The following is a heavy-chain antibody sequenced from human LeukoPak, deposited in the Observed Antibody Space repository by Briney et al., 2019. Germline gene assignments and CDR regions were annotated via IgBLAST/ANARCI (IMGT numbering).Heavy chain of an antibody. Sequence: PSETLSLTCTVSGDPISSNAYYWGWIRQPTGKGLEWIGSLSYGRSTFYSPSLKSGVSMSVDTSNNQFSLKLSSVTAADTAVYYCARQSGPYSSRWFDYWGQGTLVTVSS. CDR1: GDPISSNAYY. CDR3: ARQSGPYSSRWFDY. CDR2: LSYGRST. J-gene: IGHJ4*02. V-gene: IGHV4-39*01. D-gene: IGHD6-13*01.